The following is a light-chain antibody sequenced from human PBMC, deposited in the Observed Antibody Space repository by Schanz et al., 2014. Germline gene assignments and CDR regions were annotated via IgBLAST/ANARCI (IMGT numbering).Light chain of an antibody. CDR2: DTS. Sequence: QAVVTQEPSLTVSPGGTVTLTCGSSTGAVTSGHYPFWFQQKPGQAPRSLTYDTSNKESWTPARFSGSLLGGKAALTLSGALPEDEADYYCLLSYSGAYWLFGGGTKLTVL. J-gene: IGLJ2*01. CDR3: LLSYSGAYWL. V-gene: IGLV7-46*01. CDR1: TGAVTSGHY.